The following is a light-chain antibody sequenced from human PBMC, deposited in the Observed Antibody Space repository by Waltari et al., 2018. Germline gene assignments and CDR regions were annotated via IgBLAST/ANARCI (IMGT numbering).Light chain of an antibody. CDR1: SFNIGTHF. Sequence: QSVLTQPPSASGLPGQRVIISCSGTSFNIGTHFVFWYHHNPGAAPKLLIYRNDQRPSGVPDRFSGSKSGTSASLAISGLRSEDEGDYYCAAWDGSVSAHVVFGGGTSVTVL. V-gene: IGLV1-47*01. CDR2: RND. CDR3: AAWDGSVSAHVV. J-gene: IGLJ2*01.